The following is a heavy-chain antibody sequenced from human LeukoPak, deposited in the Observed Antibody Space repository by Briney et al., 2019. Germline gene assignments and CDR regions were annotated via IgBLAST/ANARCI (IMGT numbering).Heavy chain of an antibody. CDR3: ARVSDYYGSGSYYRGFDY. V-gene: IGHV4-31*03. CDR2: IYYRGST. D-gene: IGHD3-10*01. J-gene: IGHJ4*02. Sequence: SETLSLTCTVSGGSISSGGYYWSWIRQHPGKGLGWIGYIYYRGSTYYNPSLKSRVTISVDTSKNQFSLKLSSVTAADTAVYYCARVSDYYGSGSYYRGFDYWGQGTLVAVSS. CDR1: GGSISSGGYY.